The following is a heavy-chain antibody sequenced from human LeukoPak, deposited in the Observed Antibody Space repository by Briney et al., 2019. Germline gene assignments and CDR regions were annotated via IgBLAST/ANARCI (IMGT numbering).Heavy chain of an antibody. Sequence: GGSLRLSCAASGFTFSSYAMSWVRQAPGKGLEWVAFIRYDGSNKYYADSVKGRFTISRDNSKNTLYLQMNSLRAEDTAVYYCAKDRMVTTGLGALDIWGPGTMVTVSS. V-gene: IGHV3-30*02. CDR1: GFTFSSYA. CDR2: IRYDGSNK. D-gene: IGHD4-17*01. CDR3: AKDRMVTTGLGALDI. J-gene: IGHJ3*02.